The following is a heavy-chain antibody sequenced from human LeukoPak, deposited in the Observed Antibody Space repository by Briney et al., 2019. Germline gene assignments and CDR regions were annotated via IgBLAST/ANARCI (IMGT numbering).Heavy chain of an antibody. CDR2: IKSDGSSI. D-gene: IGHD3-10*01. J-gene: IGHJ4*02. CDR1: GFTFSDYW. V-gene: IGHV3-74*01. CDR3: AKRPRGNYLDPFDY. Sequence: GGSLRLSCAASGFTFSDYWMHWVRQAPGKGLVWVSRIKSDGSSISYADSVKGRFTISRDNSKNRLYLQMNSLRAEDTAVYYCAKRPRGNYLDPFDYWGQGTLVTVSS.